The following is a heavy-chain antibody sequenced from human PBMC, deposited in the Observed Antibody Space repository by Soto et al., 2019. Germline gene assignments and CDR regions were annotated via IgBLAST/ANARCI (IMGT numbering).Heavy chain of an antibody. CDR3: ASARRMAYYYYYYMDV. V-gene: IGHV3-21*01. CDR1: GFTFSSYS. CDR2: ISSSSSYI. Sequence: EVQLVESGGGLVKPGGSLRLSCAASGFTFSSYSMNWVRQAPGKGLEWVSSISSSSSYIYYADSVKGRFTISRDNAKNSLYLQMNSLRAEDTAVYYCASARRMAYYYYYYMDVWGKGTTVTFSS. D-gene: IGHD2-15*01. J-gene: IGHJ6*03.